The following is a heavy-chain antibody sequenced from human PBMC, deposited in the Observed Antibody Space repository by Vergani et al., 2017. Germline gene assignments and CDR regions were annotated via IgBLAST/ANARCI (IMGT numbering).Heavy chain of an antibody. J-gene: IGHJ6*03. V-gene: IGHV4-4*07. CDR2: LCPSGST. CDR1: GAPISYWC. D-gene: IGHD6-6*01. Sequence: QVQMQESGPGLVKTSETLSLTCSASGAPISYWCWSWLRQPAGKGLEWIGRLCPSGSTNYKPSLKSRVTISVDTSKNQFSLKLSSVTAADTAVYYCARDLRAARPRLSNYYYYMDVWGKGTTVTVSS. CDR3: ARDLRAARPRLSNYYYYMDV.